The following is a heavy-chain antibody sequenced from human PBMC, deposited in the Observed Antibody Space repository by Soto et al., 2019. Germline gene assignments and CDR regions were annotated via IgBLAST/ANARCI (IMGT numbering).Heavy chain of an antibody. D-gene: IGHD2-8*01. Sequence: GGSLRLSCSASEFTSSSYAMHWVSQPPGKGLEYVSAISSNGGSTYYADSVKGRFTICRENSKNTLYLQMSSLRAEDTAGYYFVKGKRTNCTNGVCYATGATIYYYGMDVWGQGTTVTVS. CDR1: EFTSSSYA. CDR2: ISSNGGST. CDR3: VKGKRTNCTNGVCYATGATIYYYGMDV. V-gene: IGHV3-64D*06. J-gene: IGHJ6*02.